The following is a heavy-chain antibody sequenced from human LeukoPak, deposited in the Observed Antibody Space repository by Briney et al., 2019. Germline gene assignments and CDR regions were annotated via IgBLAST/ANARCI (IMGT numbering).Heavy chain of an antibody. Sequence: ASVKVSCKASGATFTNYAISWVRQAPGQGIEWMGGIIPNSDTPNYAQKFQGRVTISADEPTSTAYMELSSLTSDDTAVYYCARGRAFVGYCSSTGCYFDYWGQGTLVTVSS. J-gene: IGHJ4*02. V-gene: IGHV1-69*13. CDR3: ARGRAFVGYCSSTGCYFDY. CDR2: IIPNSDTP. D-gene: IGHD2-2*03. CDR1: GATFTNYA.